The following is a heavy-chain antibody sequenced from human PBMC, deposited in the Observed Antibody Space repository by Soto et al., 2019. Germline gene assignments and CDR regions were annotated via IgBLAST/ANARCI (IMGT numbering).Heavy chain of an antibody. CDR2: TYYRSKWYN. CDR3: ARDEIFGVVIRYYYYGMDV. CDR1: GDSVSSNSAT. V-gene: IGHV6-1*01. D-gene: IGHD3-3*01. Sequence: SPTLSLTCAISGDSVSSNSATWNWIRQSPSRGLEWLGRTYYRSKWYNDYAVSVKSRITINPDTSKNQFSLQLNSVTPEDTAVYYCARDEIFGVVIRYYYYGMDVWGQGTTVTVS. J-gene: IGHJ6*02.